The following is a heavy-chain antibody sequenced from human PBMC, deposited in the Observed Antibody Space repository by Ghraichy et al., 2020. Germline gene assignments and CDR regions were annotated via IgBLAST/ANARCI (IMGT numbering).Heavy chain of an antibody. CDR1: GGSFSGYY. V-gene: IGHV4-34*01. CDR3: ARGLRYSSSWIITFDY. D-gene: IGHD6-13*01. CDR2: INHSGST. J-gene: IGHJ4*02. Sequence: TLSLTCAVYGGSFSGYYWSWIRQPPGKGLEWIGEINHSGSTNYNPSLKSRVTISVDTSKNQFSLKLSSVTAADTAVYYCARGLRYSSSWIITFDYWGQGTLVTVSS.